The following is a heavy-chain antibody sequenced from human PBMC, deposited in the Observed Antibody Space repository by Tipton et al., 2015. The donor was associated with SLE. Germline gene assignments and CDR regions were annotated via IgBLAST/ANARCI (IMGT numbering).Heavy chain of an antibody. CDR3: ARGQTTVEVVVAPPHFDY. Sequence: TLSLTCTVSGASISNDYWSWIRQPPGKGLEWLGYMSYSGNTDYNPSLKSRVTLSVDTSKNQFSLRLSSVTAADTAVYYCARGQTTVEVVVAPPHFDYWGQGTLVTASS. J-gene: IGHJ4*02. CDR2: MSYSGNT. V-gene: IGHV4-59*01. D-gene: IGHD3-22*01. CDR1: GASISNDY.